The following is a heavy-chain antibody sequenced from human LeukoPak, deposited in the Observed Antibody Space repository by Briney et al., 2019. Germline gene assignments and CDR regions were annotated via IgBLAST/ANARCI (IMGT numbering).Heavy chain of an antibody. J-gene: IGHJ4*02. D-gene: IGHD3-9*01. CDR2: ISYDGSNK. CDR3: AKGLYFDWLSDYFDY. Sequence: GGSLRLSCAATGFTFSSYGMHWVRQAPGKGLEWVAVISYDGSNKYYADSVKGRFTISRDNSKNTLYLQMNSLRAEDTAVYYCAKGLYFDWLSDYFDYWGQGTLVTVSS. CDR1: GFTFSSYG. V-gene: IGHV3-30*18.